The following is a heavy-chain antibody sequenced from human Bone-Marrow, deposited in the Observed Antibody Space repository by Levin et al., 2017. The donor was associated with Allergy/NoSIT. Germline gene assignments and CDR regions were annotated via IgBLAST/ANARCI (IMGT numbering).Heavy chain of an antibody. V-gene: IGHV6-1*01. J-gene: IGHJ5*01. CDR1: GDSVSSNSAV. D-gene: IGHD5-18*01. CDR3: ARGDTWFDS. Sequence: SQTLSLTCAISGDSVSSNSAVWNWIRQSPSRGLEWLGRTYYRSKWHFNYAVSVKSRITINPDTSKNQFSLQLNSVTPEDTAVYYCARGDTWFDSWGQGTLVTVSS. CDR2: TYYRSKWHF.